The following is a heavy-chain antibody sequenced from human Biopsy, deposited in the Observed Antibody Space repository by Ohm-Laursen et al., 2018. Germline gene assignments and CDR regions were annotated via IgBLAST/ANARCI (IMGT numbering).Heavy chain of an antibody. CDR2: IYTGGTT. J-gene: IGHJ6*02. V-gene: IGHV3-53*01. D-gene: IGHD4-17*01. CDR3: ARKIYGDYEVPYSYGMDV. CDR1: GFTVSNKY. Sequence: SLRLSCTASGFTVSNKYMSWVRQAPGKGLEWVSVIYTGGTTHYADSVRGRFTISRDNSKNTLYLQMNSLRAEDTAVYYCARKIYGDYEVPYSYGMDVWGLGTTVTVSS.